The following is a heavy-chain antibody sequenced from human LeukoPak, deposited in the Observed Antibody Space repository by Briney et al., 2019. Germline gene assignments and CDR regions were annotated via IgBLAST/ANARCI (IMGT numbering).Heavy chain of an antibody. CDR3: AIDFGHNLVY. Sequence: SETLSVTCSISGVSISYYYWSWIRQTPGKGLEWIGHILYTGSTSYNPSLNSRVTLSLDTSRNQFSLKLSSVTAADTAVYYCAIDFGHNLVYWGQGTLVTVSS. D-gene: IGHD3-10*01. V-gene: IGHV4-59*01. J-gene: IGHJ4*02. CDR1: GVSISYYY. CDR2: ILYTGST.